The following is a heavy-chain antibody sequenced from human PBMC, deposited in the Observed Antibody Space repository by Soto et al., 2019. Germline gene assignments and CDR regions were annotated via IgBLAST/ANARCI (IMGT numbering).Heavy chain of an antibody. Sequence: SGPTLVNPTETLTLTCTVSGFSLSNARMGVSWIRQPPGKALEWLAHIFSNDEKSYSTSLKSRVTTSKDTSKSLVVLTMTNMDPVDTATYYCARFRPVGGASGGYFDYWGQGALVTVSS. CDR3: ARFRPVGGASGGYFDY. V-gene: IGHV2-26*01. J-gene: IGHJ4*02. CDR2: IFSNDEK. D-gene: IGHD6-19*01. CDR1: GFSLSNARMG.